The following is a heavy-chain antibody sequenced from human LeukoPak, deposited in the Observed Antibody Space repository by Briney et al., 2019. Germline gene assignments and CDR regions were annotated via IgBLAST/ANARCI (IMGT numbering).Heavy chain of an antibody. V-gene: IGHV4-34*01. J-gene: IGHJ4*02. CDR2: INHSGST. Sequence: PSETLSLTCAVYGGSFNGYYWYWIRQPPGKGLEWIGEINHSGSTNYNPSLKSRVTISVDTSKNQFSLRLSSVTAADTAVYYCARGPSISSTYYFDSWGQGTLVTVSS. CDR1: GGSFNGYY. CDR3: ARGPSISSTYYFDS. D-gene: IGHD6-13*01.